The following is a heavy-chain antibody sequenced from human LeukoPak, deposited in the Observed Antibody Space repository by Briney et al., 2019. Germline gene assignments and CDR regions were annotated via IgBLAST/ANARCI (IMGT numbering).Heavy chain of an antibody. CDR1: GGSISSSSYY. D-gene: IGHD5-24*01. Sequence: SETLSLTCTVSGGSISSSSYYWGWIRQPPGKGLEWIGSIYYSGSTYYNPSLKSRVTISVDRSKNQFSLKLSSVTAADTAVYYCASDGYNTVNFDYWGQGTLVTVSS. CDR2: IYYSGST. CDR3: ASDGYNTVNFDY. V-gene: IGHV4-39*07. J-gene: IGHJ4*02.